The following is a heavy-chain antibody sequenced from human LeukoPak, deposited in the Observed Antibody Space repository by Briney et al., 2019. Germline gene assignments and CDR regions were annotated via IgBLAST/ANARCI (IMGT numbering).Heavy chain of an antibody. V-gene: IGHV3-7*01. CDR1: GFTFSDYY. J-gene: IGHJ4*02. CDR3: AREGRHGDYFDY. D-gene: IGHD4-17*01. CDR2: IREDGSEQ. Sequence: GGSLRLSCAASGFTFSDYYMSWIRQAPGKGLEWVANIREDGSEQYYVDSVKGRFTISRDNAKHSLFLQMNSLRAEDTAVYYCAREGRHGDYFDYWGQGTLVTVSS.